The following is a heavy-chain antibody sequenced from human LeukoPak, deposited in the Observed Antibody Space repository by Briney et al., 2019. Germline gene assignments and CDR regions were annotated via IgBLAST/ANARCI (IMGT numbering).Heavy chain of an antibody. CDR2: ISAYNGNT. V-gene: IGHV1-18*01. CDR3: ARSLYYDFWSGYYLDYYYYGMDV. Sequence: ASVKVSCKASGYTFTSYGISWVRQAPGQGLEWMGWISAYNGNTNYAQKFQGRVTITADESTSTAYMELSSLRSEDTAVYYCARSLYYDFWSGYYLDYYYYGMDVWGQGTTVTVSS. CDR1: GYTFTSYG. J-gene: IGHJ6*02. D-gene: IGHD3-3*01.